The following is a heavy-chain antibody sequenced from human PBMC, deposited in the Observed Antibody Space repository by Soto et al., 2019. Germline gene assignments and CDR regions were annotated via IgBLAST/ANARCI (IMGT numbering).Heavy chain of an antibody. J-gene: IGHJ6*02. CDR1: GGSISSYY. Sequence: SETLSLTCTVYGGSISSYYWSWIRQPPGKGLEWIGYIYYSGSTNYNPSLKSRVTISVDTSKNQFSLKLSSVTAADTAVYYCARDHHYGSGSYYPNYYYYGMDVWGQGTTVT. D-gene: IGHD3-10*01. CDR2: IYYSGST. CDR3: ARDHHYGSGSYYPNYYYYGMDV. V-gene: IGHV4-59*01.